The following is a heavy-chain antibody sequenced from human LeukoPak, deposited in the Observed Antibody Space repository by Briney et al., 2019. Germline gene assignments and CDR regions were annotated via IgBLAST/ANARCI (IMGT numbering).Heavy chain of an antibody. CDR2: ISAYNGNT. CDR3: AREGGSGRPLDY. V-gene: IGHV1-18*01. J-gene: IGHJ4*02. CDR1: GYTFTSYG. Sequence: ASVKVSCKASGYTFTSYGISWVRQAPGQGLEWVGWISAYNGNTNYAQKLQGRVTITTDTSTSTAYMELRSLRSEDTAVYYCAREGGSGRPLDYWGQGTLVNVSS. D-gene: IGHD3-10*01.